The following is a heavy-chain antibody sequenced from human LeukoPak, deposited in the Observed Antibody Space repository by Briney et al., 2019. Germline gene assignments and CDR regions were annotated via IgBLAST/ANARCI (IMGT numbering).Heavy chain of an antibody. CDR1: GGTFSGYA. V-gene: IGHV1-69*05. D-gene: IGHD3-10*01. CDR2: IIPIFGTA. CDR3: ARGPSMVRDNYYYYYYMDV. J-gene: IGHJ6*03. Sequence: GASVKVSCKTSGGTFSGYAISWVRQAPGQGLEWMGGIIPIFGTANYAQKFQGRVTITTDESTSTAYMELSSLRSEDTAVYYCARGPSMVRDNYYYYYYMDVWGKGTTVTVSS.